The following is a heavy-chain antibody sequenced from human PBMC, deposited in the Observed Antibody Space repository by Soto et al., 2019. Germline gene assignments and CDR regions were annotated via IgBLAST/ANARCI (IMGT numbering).Heavy chain of an antibody. Sequence: GGSLRLSCAASGFTFSTYGMQWVRQAPGKGLEWVAVISYDGYLKYYVDAVKGRFTVARDNSKNTLFLEMNSLRVEDTAVYFCAKDFKVSGSHYGTLNYYYGMDVWGQGTTVTAP. J-gene: IGHJ6*02. D-gene: IGHD3-10*01. CDR2: ISYDGYLK. CDR1: GFTFSTYG. V-gene: IGHV3-30*18. CDR3: AKDFKVSGSHYGTLNYYYGMDV.